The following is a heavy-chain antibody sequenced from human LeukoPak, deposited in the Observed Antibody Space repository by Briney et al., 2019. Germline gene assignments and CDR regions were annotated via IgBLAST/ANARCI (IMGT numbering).Heavy chain of an antibody. J-gene: IGHJ4*02. CDR3: AKDDTSDFCFDH. D-gene: IGHD3/OR15-3a*01. Sequence: YADSVKGRFTISRDNSKNELHLQMNSLRVEHSAVYFCAKDDTSDFCFDHWGQGAVVTVAS. V-gene: IGHV3-33*06.